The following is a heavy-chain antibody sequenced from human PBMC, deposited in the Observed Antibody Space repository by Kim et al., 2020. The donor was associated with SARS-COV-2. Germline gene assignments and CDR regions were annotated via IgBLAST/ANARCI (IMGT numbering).Heavy chain of an antibody. CDR3: ARDSGPSTI. Sequence: EKYYVESVKGRFTISRDNAKNSLYLQMNSLRAEDTAVYYCARDSGPSTIWGQGTMVTVSS. J-gene: IGHJ3*02. D-gene: IGHD2-2*01. CDR2: EK. V-gene: IGHV3-7*03.